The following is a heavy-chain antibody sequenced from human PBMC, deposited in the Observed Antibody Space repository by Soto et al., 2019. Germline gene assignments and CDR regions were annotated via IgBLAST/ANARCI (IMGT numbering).Heavy chain of an antibody. CDR1: GGSISSSSYY. Sequence: SETLSLTCTVSGGSISSSSYYWGWIRQPPGKGLEWIGSIYYSGSTYYNPSPKSRVTISVDTSKNQFSLKLSSVTAADTAVYYCARGSAGYYYYYYGMDVWGQGTTVT. V-gene: IGHV4-39*01. D-gene: IGHD5-12*01. J-gene: IGHJ6*02. CDR2: IYYSGST. CDR3: ARGSAGYYYYYYGMDV.